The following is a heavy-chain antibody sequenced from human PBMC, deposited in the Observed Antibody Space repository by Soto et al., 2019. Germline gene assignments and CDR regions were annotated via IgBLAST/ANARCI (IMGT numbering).Heavy chain of an antibody. CDR2: IYHSGST. CDR3: ASFSSWPSPHYGMDV. V-gene: IGHV4-30-2*01. Sequence: SETLSLTCAVSGGSISSGGYSWSWIRQPPGKGLEWIGYIYHSGSTYYNPSLKSRVTISVDRSKNQFSLKLSSVTAADTAVYYCASFSSWPSPHYGMDVWGQGTTVTVSS. D-gene: IGHD6-13*01. J-gene: IGHJ6*02. CDR1: GGSISSGGYS.